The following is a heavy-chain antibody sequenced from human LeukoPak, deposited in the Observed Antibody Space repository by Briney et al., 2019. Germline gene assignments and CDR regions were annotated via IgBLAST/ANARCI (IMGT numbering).Heavy chain of an antibody. J-gene: IGHJ4*02. Sequence: PSETLSLTCAVYGGSFSGYYWSWIRQPPGKGLEWIGEINHSGSTNYNPSLKSRVTISVDTSKNQFSLKLSSVTAADTAVYYCARVGPMTTVSSFDHWGQGTLVTVSS. CDR1: GGSFSGYY. V-gene: IGHV4-34*01. D-gene: IGHD4-17*01. CDR2: INHSGST. CDR3: ARVGPMTTVSSFDH.